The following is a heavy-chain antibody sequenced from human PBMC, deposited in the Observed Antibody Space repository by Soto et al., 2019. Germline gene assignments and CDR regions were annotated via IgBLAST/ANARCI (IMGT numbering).Heavy chain of an antibody. D-gene: IGHD2-15*01. Sequence: ASETLSLTCAVSNGSISSPNWWSWVRQPPGKGLEWIGEIYRSGSTNYNPSLKSRVTISLDKSKNQVSLKLNSVTAADTAVYYCATRLGFCSGGSCYWGYWFDPWGQGILVTVSS. CDR2: IYRSGST. J-gene: IGHJ5*02. CDR3: ATRLGFCSGGSCYWGYWFDP. CDR1: NGSISSPNW. V-gene: IGHV4-4*02.